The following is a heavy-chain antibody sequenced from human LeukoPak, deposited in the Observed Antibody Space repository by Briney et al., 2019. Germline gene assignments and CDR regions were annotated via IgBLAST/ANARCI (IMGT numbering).Heavy chain of an antibody. J-gene: IGHJ4*02. CDR3: AKGSIAVAGSHIDY. Sequence: GRSLRLSCAASGFTFSSYGMHWVRQAPGKGLEWVAVIWYDGSNKYYADSVKGRFTISRDNSKNTLYLQMNSLRAEDTAVYYCAKGSIAVAGSHIDYWGQGTLVTVSS. CDR1: GFTFSSYG. CDR2: IWYDGSNK. V-gene: IGHV3-33*06. D-gene: IGHD6-19*01.